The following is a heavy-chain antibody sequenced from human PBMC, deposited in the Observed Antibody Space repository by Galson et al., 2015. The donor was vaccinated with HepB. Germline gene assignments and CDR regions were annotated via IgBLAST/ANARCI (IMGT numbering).Heavy chain of an antibody. Sequence: SLRLSCAASGFTFRSYAMSWVRQAPGKGLEWVSTVSGSGDSTYYADSVKGRFTISRDNSRNTLYLQLNGLRAEDTAVYYCAKVKERGQGDAFDVWGQGTMVTVSS. V-gene: IGHV3-23*01. CDR1: GFTFRSYA. J-gene: IGHJ3*01. D-gene: IGHD3-10*01. CDR2: VSGSGDST. CDR3: AKVKERGQGDAFDV.